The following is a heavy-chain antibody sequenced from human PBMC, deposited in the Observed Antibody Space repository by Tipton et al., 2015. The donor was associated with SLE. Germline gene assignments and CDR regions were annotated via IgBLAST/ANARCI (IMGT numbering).Heavy chain of an antibody. J-gene: IGHJ4*02. CDR2: IYYSGST. V-gene: IGHV4-59*01. CDR3: ARGDSGSYWIFDY. Sequence: TLSLTCTVSGGSISSYYWSWIRQPPGKGLEWIGYIYYSGSTNYNPSLKSRVTISVGTSKNQFSLKLSSVTAADTAVYYCARGDSGSYWIFDYWGQGTLVTVSS. D-gene: IGHD1-26*01. CDR1: GGSISSYY.